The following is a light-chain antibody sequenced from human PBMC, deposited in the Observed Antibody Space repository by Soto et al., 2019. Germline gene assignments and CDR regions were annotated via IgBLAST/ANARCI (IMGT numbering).Light chain of an antibody. V-gene: IGKV3-15*01. CDR3: QHYNNWPPYT. J-gene: IGKJ2*01. Sequence: EIVMTQSPVSLFVAPGERATLSCRASQSVGANLAWYQQKPGQAPRLLIYGASTRATDIPARFSSSGSGTEFTLTISSLQSEDFAVYYCQHYNNWPPYTFGQGTKVEFK. CDR2: GAS. CDR1: QSVGAN.